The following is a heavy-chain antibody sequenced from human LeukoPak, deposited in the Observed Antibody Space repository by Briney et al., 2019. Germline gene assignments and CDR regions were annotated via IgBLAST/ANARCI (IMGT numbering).Heavy chain of an antibody. Sequence: ASVKVSCKASGYTFTSYAMHWVRQAPGQRLEWMGWISAYNGNTNYAQKFQGRVTMTTDTSTSTAYMELRSLRSDDTAIYYCARGGQIFGVVIDYWGQGTLVTVSS. CDR3: ARGGQIFGVVIDY. J-gene: IGHJ4*02. D-gene: IGHD3-3*01. CDR1: GYTFTSYA. CDR2: ISAYNGNT. V-gene: IGHV1-18*01.